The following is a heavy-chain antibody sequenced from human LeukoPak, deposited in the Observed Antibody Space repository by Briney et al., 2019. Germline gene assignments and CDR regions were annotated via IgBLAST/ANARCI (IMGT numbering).Heavy chain of an antibody. CDR1: GFTFSDYY. CDR2: ISSSGSTI. Sequence: GGSLRLSCAASGFTFSDYYMSWIRQAPGKGLEWVSYISSSGSTIYYADSVKGRFTISRDNSKNTLYLQMNSLRAEDTAVYYCAKPYVVVTPADAFDIWGQGTMVTVSS. CDR3: AKPYVVVTPADAFDI. V-gene: IGHV3-11*04. D-gene: IGHD2-21*02. J-gene: IGHJ3*02.